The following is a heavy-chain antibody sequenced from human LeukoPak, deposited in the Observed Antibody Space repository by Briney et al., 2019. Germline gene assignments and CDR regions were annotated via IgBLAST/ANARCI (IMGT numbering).Heavy chain of an antibody. CDR2: IWYDGSNK. V-gene: IGHV3-33*01. CDR1: GFTFSSYG. CDR3: ARGRGSTAGLFDY. D-gene: IGHD5-12*01. J-gene: IGHJ4*02. Sequence: GGSLRLSCAASGFTFSSYGMHWVRQAPGKGLEWMAVIWYDGSNKYYADSVKGRFTISRDNSKNTLYLQMNSLRAEDTAVYYCARGRGSTAGLFDYWGQGTLVTVSS.